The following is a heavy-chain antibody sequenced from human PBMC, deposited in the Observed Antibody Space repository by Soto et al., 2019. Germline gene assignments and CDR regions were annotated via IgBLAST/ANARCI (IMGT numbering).Heavy chain of an antibody. CDR2: IIPIFGTA. D-gene: IGHD2-8*01. Sequence: ASVKVSCKASGGTFSSYAISWVRQAPGQGLEWMGGIIPIFGTANYAQKFQGRVTITADESTSTAYMELSSLRSEDTAVYYCASLYCTNGVCFELPGYYYGMDVWGQGTTVTVSS. V-gene: IGHV1-69*13. J-gene: IGHJ6*02. CDR3: ASLYCTNGVCFELPGYYYGMDV. CDR1: GGTFSSYA.